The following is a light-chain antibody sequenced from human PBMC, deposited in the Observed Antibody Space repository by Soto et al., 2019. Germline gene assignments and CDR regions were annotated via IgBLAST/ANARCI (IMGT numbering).Light chain of an antibody. V-gene: IGLV3-9*01. CDR3: QVWDSSTVV. CDR1: NIGIGSRS. J-gene: IGLJ2*01. Sequence: SYELTQPLSVSVALGQTARITCGGNNIGIGSRSVHWYQQKPGQAPVLVIFRDSNRPSGIPERFSGSSSLNTAPLTLSRAQAGDEADYYCQVWDSSTVVFGGGTKLPVL. CDR2: RDS.